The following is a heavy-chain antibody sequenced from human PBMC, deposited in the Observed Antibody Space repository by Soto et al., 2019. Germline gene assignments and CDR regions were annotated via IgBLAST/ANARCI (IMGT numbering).Heavy chain of an antibody. D-gene: IGHD3-16*01. V-gene: IGHV4-59*08. J-gene: IGHJ5*02. CDR3: ARHGGLMIQDWFDP. Sequence: QSQTLSLPCTVSGGSISSYYWSWIRQPPGKGLEWIGYIYYSGSTNYNPSLKSRVTISVDTSKNQFSLKLSSVTAADTAVYYCARHGGLMIQDWFDPWGQGTLVTVSS. CDR2: IYYSGST. CDR1: GGSISSYY.